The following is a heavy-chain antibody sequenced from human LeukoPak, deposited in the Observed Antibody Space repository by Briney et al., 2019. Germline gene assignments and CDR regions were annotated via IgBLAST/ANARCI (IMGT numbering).Heavy chain of an antibody. CDR3: ARLLVPAAMPDYYYGMDV. CDR2: ISAYNGNT. CDR1: GYTFTSYD. V-gene: IGHV1-18*01. J-gene: IGHJ6*02. D-gene: IGHD2-2*01. Sequence: ASVKVSCKASGYTFTSYDINWVRQAPGQGLEWMGWISAYNGNTNYAQKLQGRVTMTTDTSTSTAYMELRSLRSDDTAVYYCARLLVPAAMPDYYYGMDVWGQGTTVTVSS.